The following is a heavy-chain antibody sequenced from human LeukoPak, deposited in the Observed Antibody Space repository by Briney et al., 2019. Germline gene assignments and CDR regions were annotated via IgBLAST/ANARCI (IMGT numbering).Heavy chain of an antibody. CDR2: IDTAGDR. CDR1: GFTFRNYD. D-gene: IGHD2/OR15-2a*01. V-gene: IGHV3-13*01. Sequence: GGSLRLSCAASGFTFRNYDMHWVRQASGKGLGWVSAIDTAGDRSYPVSVKGRFTISRENDKNSLFLQMNNLSAGDAAAYYCATGGSLYDASYYYFLDVWGKGTRVTVSS. J-gene: IGHJ6*03. CDR3: ATGGSLYDASYYYFLDV.